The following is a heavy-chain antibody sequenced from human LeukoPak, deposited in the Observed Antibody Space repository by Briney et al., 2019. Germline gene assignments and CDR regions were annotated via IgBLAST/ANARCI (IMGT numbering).Heavy chain of an antibody. CDR3: TRENWAFSPFGY. CDR1: GGSITRTNW. CDR2: VSLTGLT. J-gene: IGHJ4*02. D-gene: IGHD3-16*01. V-gene: IGHV4-4*02. Sequence: SGTLSLTCGVSGGSITRTNWWSWVRQPPGQGLEWIGEVSLTGLTNYNPSLRSRVIMALDTSKNHLSLNLTSVTAADTAVYYCTRENWAFSPFGYWGQGTLVTVPS.